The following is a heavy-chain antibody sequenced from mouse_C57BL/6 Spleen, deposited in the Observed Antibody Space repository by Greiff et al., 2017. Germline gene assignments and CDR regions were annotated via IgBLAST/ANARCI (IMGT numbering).Heavy chain of an antibody. CDR3: ARMDYYGSSYGHFDY. CDR1: GYAFTNYL. V-gene: IGHV1-54*01. CDR2: INPGSGGT. D-gene: IGHD1-1*01. Sequence: QVQLQQSGAELVRPGTSVKVSCTASGYAFTNYLIEWVKQRPGQGLEWIGVINPGSGGTNYNEKFKGKATLTADKSSSTAYMQLSSLTSEDSAVYFCARMDYYGSSYGHFDYWGQGTTLTVSS. J-gene: IGHJ2*01.